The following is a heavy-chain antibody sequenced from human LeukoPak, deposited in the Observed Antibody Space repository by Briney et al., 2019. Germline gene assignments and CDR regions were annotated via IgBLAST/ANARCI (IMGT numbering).Heavy chain of an antibody. J-gene: IGHJ3*01. Sequence: SETLSLTCTVSGASITSGGYYWSWIRQPPGKGLEWIGYIYDSRSTYYNPSLNSRVRMSLDTSNNQFSPRLSSVTAADTAVYYCARERGYDYVWGSHSKTYDPFDLWGQGTLVLVSS. CDR1: GASITSGGYY. CDR3: ARERGYDYVWGSHSKTYDPFDL. D-gene: IGHD3-16*01. CDR2: IYDSRST. V-gene: IGHV4-31*03.